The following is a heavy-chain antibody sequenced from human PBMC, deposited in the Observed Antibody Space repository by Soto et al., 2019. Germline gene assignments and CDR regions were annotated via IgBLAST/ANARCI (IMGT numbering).Heavy chain of an antibody. V-gene: IGHV4-31*03. CDR2: IYYSGST. Sequence: QVQLQESGPGLVKPSQTLSLTCTVSGGSISSGGYYWSWIRQHPGKGLEWIGYIYYSGSTYYNPSLKSRVTISVDTSKNQCSLKLSSVTAADTAVYYCARGVVVTVPDGMDVWGQGTTVTVSS. CDR3: ARGVVVTVPDGMDV. D-gene: IGHD2-21*02. CDR1: GGSISSGGYY. J-gene: IGHJ6*02.